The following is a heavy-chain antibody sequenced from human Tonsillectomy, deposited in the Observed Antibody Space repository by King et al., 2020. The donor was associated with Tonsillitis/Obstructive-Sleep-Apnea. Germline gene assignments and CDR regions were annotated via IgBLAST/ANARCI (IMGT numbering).Heavy chain of an antibody. Sequence: QLVQSGAEVKKPGASLKVSCKASGYTFTMNYIHWVRQAPGQGLEWMGIINPSSGITTYAQKFQGRVTLTTDTSTSTVKMELSSLRSEDTAVYYCVRDDKDGRHFAYWGQGSLVTVSS. V-gene: IGHV1-46*01. J-gene: IGHJ4*02. CDR3: VRDDKDGRHFAY. CDR1: GYTFTMNY. CDR2: INPSSGIT. D-gene: IGHD2-15*01.